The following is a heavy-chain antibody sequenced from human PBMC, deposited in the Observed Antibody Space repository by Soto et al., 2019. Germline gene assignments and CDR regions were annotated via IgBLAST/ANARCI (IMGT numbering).Heavy chain of an antibody. D-gene: IGHD3-22*01. J-gene: IGHJ4*02. CDR2: ISAYNGNT. CDR1: GYTFTSYG. V-gene: IGHV1-18*01. CDR3: AQTYYYDSSGYFDY. Sequence: QVQLVQSGAEVKKPGASVKVSGKASGYTFTSYGISWVRQAPGQGLEWMGWISAYNGNTNYAQKLQGRVTMTTDTSTSTAYMELRSLRSDNTAVYYCAQTYYYDSSGYFDYWGQGTLVTVSS.